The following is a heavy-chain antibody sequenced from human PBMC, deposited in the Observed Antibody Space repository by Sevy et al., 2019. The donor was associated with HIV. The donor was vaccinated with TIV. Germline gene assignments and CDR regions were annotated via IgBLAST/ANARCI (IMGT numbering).Heavy chain of an antibody. V-gene: IGHV3-30*18. CDR1: GFTFSSYG. J-gene: IGHJ4*01. Sequence: GGSLRLSCAASGFTFSSYGMHWVRQAPGKGLEWVAVISYDGSNKYYADSVKGRFTISRDNSKNTLYLQMNSLRAEDTAVYYCAKAFSITMDPSGDYWGHGTLVTVSS. CDR2: ISYDGSNK. D-gene: IGHD3-10*01. CDR3: AKAFSITMDPSGDY.